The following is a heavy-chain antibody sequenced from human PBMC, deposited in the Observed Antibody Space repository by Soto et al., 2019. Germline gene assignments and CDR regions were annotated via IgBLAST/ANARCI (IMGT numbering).Heavy chain of an antibody. J-gene: IGHJ4*02. CDR2: ISYDGSNK. CDR3: AKDRSTGDLDY. Sequence: GGSLRLSCAASGFTFSSYGMHWVRQAPGKGLEWVAVISYDGSNKYYADSVKGRSTISRDNSKNTLYLQMNSLRAEDTAVYYCAKDRSTGDLDYWGQGTLVTVSS. V-gene: IGHV3-30*18. CDR1: GFTFSSYG. D-gene: IGHD7-27*01.